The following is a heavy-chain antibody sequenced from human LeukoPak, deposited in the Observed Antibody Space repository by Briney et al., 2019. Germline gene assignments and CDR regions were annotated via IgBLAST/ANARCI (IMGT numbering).Heavy chain of an antibody. Sequence: SGGSLRLSCAASGFTFDDYGMSWVRQAPGKGLEWVSGINWNGGSTGYADSVKGRFTISRDNAKNSLYLQMNSLRAEDTALYYCARGGPTYYDILTGYYYADAFDIWGQGTMVTVSS. CDR2: INWNGGST. V-gene: IGHV3-20*04. J-gene: IGHJ3*02. CDR3: ARGGPTYYDILTGYYYADAFDI. CDR1: GFTFDDYG. D-gene: IGHD3-9*01.